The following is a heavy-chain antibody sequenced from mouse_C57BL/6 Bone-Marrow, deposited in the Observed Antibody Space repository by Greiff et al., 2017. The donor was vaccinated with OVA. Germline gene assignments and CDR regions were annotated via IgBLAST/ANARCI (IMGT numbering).Heavy chain of an antibody. Sequence: QVQLQQPGAELVRPGTSVKLSCKASGYTFTSYWMHWVKQRPGQGLEWIGVIDPSDSYTNYNQKFKGKATLTVDTSSSTAYMQLSSLTSEDSAVYYCARSNFYYGSPWFAYWGQGTLVTVSA. CDR2: IDPSDSYT. V-gene: IGHV1-59*01. J-gene: IGHJ3*01. CDR1: GYTFTSYW. CDR3: ARSNFYYGSPWFAY. D-gene: IGHD1-1*01.